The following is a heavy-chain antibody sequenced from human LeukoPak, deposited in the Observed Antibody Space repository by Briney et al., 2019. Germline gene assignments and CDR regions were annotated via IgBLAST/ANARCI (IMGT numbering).Heavy chain of an antibody. CDR3: ARGGVMVAGTPYYYYGMDV. V-gene: IGHV4-59*12. Sequence: SETLSLTCTVPGGSISSYYWSWIRQPPGKGLEWIGYIYHSGSTYYNPSLKSRVTISVDRSKNQFSLKLSSVTAADTAVYYCARGGVMVAGTPYYYYGMDVWGQGTTVTVSS. J-gene: IGHJ6*02. CDR2: IYHSGST. CDR1: GGSISSYY. D-gene: IGHD6-19*01.